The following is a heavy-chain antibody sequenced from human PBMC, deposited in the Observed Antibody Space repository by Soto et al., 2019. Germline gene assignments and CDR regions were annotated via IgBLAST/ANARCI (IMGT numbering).Heavy chain of an antibody. V-gene: IGHV1-18*01. CDR2: ISAYNGNT. CDR1: GYTFTSYG. Sequence: ASVKVSCKASGYTFTSYGISWVRQAPGQGLEWMGWISAYNGNTNYAQKLQGRVTMTTDTSTSTAYMELRSLRSDDTAVYYCARDRYSSGWLDFLFDYWGQGTLVTVSS. CDR3: ARDRYSSGWLDFLFDY. J-gene: IGHJ4*02. D-gene: IGHD6-19*01.